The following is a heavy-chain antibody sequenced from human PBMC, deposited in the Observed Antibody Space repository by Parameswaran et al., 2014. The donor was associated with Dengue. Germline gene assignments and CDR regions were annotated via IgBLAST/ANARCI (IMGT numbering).Heavy chain of an antibody. V-gene: IGHV3-23*01. J-gene: IGHJ3*02. CDR2: INGSGGST. Sequence: RWIRQPPGKGLEWVSGINGSGGSTYYADSVKGRFTISRDNSKNTLYLQMNSLRAEDTAVYYCAKDRRLLDAFDIWGQGTMVTVSS. D-gene: IGHD2-15*01. CDR3: AKDRRLLDAFDI.